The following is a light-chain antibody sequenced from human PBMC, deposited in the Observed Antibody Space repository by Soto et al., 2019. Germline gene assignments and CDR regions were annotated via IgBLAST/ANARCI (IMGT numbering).Light chain of an antibody. Sequence: QSVVTQPPSASGAPGQRVTISCSGSNSNIGTNTVHWYQHVPGTAPKLLIYNNDQRPSGVPDRISGSKSGTSASLAISGLQSEDEADYYCAAWDARLTDFVFGGGTKRTVL. CDR1: NSNIGTNT. J-gene: IGLJ3*02. CDR3: AAWDARLTDFV. CDR2: NND. V-gene: IGLV1-44*01.